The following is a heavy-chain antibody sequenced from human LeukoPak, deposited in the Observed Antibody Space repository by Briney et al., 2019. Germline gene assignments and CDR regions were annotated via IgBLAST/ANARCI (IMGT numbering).Heavy chain of an antibody. CDR1: GYTFTTYD. CDR3: ARGWSSRGETYSTLDY. CDR2: MNPNSGNT. D-gene: IGHD2-15*01. V-gene: IGHV1-8*01. J-gene: IGHJ4*02. Sequence: ASVKVSCKASGYTFTTYDINWVRQATGQGLEWMGWMNPNSGNTGYAQKFQGRVTMTRSTSISTAYVELSSLTSEDTAVYYCARGWSSRGETYSTLDYWGQGTLVTVSS.